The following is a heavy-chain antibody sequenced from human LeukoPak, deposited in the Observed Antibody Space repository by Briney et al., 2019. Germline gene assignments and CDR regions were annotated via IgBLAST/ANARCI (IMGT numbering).Heavy chain of an antibody. Sequence: PGGSLRLSCAASGFSFSDAWMNWVRQAPGKGLEWVAVTSYDGSNEYYADSVKGRFTISRVNSKNTLYLQMNSLRAEDTAIYYCAREGPRGNSQFDYWGQGTLVTVSS. CDR3: AREGPRGNSQFDY. V-gene: IGHV3-30*03. CDR1: GFSFSDAW. CDR2: TSYDGSNE. D-gene: IGHD2/OR15-2a*01. J-gene: IGHJ4*02.